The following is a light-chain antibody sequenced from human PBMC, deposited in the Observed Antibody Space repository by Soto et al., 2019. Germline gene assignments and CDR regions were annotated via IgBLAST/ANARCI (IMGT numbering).Light chain of an antibody. V-gene: IGKV2-28*01. J-gene: IGKJ1*01. CDR3: MQALQTPPT. Sequence: DIVMTQSPLSLPVTPGEPASISCRSSQSLLHSNGYNYLDWYLQKPGQSPQLLIYLGSNRSSGVPDRFSGSGSGTDFTPKISRVEAEDVGVYYCMQALQTPPTFGQGTKVDNK. CDR1: QSLLHSNGYNY. CDR2: LGS.